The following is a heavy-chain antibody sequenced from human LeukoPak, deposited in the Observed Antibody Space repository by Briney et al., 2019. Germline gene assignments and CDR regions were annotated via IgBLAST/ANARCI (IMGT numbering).Heavy chain of an antibody. J-gene: IGHJ6*03. CDR3: AKDIRSSSWAPFYMDV. CDR1: GFIFDDYA. D-gene: IGHD6-13*01. Sequence: PGGSLRLSCAVSGFIFDDYAMHWVRQAPGKGLEWVSGISWNSGSIGYADSVKGRFTISRDNAKNSLYLQMNSLRAEDMALYYCAKDIRSSSWAPFYMDVWGKGTTVTVSS. CDR2: ISWNSGSI. V-gene: IGHV3-9*03.